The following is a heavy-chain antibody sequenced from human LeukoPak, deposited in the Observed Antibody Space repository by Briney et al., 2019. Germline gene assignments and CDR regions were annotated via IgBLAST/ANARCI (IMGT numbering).Heavy chain of an antibody. J-gene: IGHJ4*02. V-gene: IGHV3-21*01. CDR3: ARLYCSGGSCPQDY. D-gene: IGHD2-15*01. Sequence: GGSLRLSCAASGFTFSDYSMNWVRQAPGRGLEWVSSISFTSSYIYYADSVKGRFTISRDNAKNSLYLQMNSLRDEDTAVYYCARLYCSGGSCPQDYWGRGTLVTVSS. CDR2: ISFTSSYI. CDR1: GFTFSDYS.